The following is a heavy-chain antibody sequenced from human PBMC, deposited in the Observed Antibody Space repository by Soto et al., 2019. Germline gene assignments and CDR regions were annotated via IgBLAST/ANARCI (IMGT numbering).Heavy chain of an antibody. V-gene: IGHV3-11*06. D-gene: IGHD6-6*01. CDR2: ISSSSSYT. CDR1: GFTFSDYY. CDR3: ARIKYSGSSGGFDY. J-gene: IGHJ4*02. Sequence: GGSLRLSCAASGFTFSDYYMSWIRQAPGKGLEWVSYISSSSSYTNYADSVKGRFTISRDNAKNSLYLQMNSLRAEDTAVYYCARIKYSGSSGGFDYWGQGTLVTVSS.